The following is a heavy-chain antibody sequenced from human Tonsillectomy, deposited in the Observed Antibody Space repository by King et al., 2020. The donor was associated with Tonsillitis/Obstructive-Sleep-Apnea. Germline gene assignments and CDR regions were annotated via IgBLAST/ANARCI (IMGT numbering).Heavy chain of an antibody. CDR1: GYTFTSYA. CDR3: ARRYCSGGSCYLYYFDY. D-gene: IGHD2-15*01. CDR2: INTNTGNP. Sequence: VQLVESGSELKKPGASVKVSCKASGYTFTSYAMNWVRQAPGQGLEWMGWINTNTGNPTYAQGFTGRFVFSLDTPVSTAYLQISSLKAEDTAVYYCARRYCSGGSCYLYYFDYWGQGTLVTVS. V-gene: IGHV7-4-1*02. J-gene: IGHJ4*02.